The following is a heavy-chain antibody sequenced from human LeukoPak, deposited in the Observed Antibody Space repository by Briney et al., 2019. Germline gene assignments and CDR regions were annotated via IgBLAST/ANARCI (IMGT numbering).Heavy chain of an antibody. Sequence: TSETLSLTCTVSGGSISSGSYYWSWIRQPAGKGLEWIGRIYTSGSTNYNPSLKSRVTISVDTSKNHFSLNLSSVTAADTAVYYCAGFPSAMKGFWFDPWGQGTLVTVSS. CDR2: IYTSGST. J-gene: IGHJ5*02. V-gene: IGHV4-61*02. D-gene: IGHD2-2*01. CDR3: AGFPSAMKGFWFDP. CDR1: GGSISSGSYY.